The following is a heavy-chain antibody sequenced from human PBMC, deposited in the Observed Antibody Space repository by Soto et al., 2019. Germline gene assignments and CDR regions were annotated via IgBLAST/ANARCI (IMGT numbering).Heavy chain of an antibody. CDR1: GGSFSSYA. J-gene: IGHJ6*02. Sequence: GASVKVSCTASGGSFSSYAISWVRQAPGQGLEWMGGIIPIFGTANYAQKFQGRVTITANESTSTAYMELSSLRSEDTAVYYCARVEVTMIVVVPYYYYGMDVWGQGTTVTVSS. CDR3: ARVEVTMIVVVPYYYYGMDV. D-gene: IGHD3-22*01. CDR2: IIPIFGTA. V-gene: IGHV1-69*13.